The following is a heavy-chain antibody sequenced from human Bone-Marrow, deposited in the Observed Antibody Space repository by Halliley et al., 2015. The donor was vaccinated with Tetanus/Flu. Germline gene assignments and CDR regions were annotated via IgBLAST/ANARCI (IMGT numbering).Heavy chain of an antibody. D-gene: IGHD3-10*01. CDR3: ARDVSYYGSGSYCYFDY. Sequence: WFSVSNGNRKYAQKLRGRVTMTTDTSTSTAYMELRSLRSDDTAVYYCARDVSYYGSGSYCYFDYWGQGTLVTVSS. J-gene: IGHJ4*02. CDR2: FSVSNGNR. V-gene: IGHV1-18*01.